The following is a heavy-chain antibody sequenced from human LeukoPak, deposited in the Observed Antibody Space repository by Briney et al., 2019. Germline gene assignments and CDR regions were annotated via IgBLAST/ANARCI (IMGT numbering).Heavy chain of an antibody. CDR3: AKSFYYDSSGYDY. V-gene: IGHV3-23*01. CDR1: GFTFSSYV. J-gene: IGHJ4*02. CDR2: ISGGGYT. D-gene: IGHD3-22*01. Sequence: GGSLRLSCAASGFTFSSYVMSWVRQAPGKGLEWVSAISGGGYTYYADSVKGRFTISRDNSNNTLYVQMNRLRAEDTAVYYCAKSFYYDSSGYDYWGQGTLVTVSS.